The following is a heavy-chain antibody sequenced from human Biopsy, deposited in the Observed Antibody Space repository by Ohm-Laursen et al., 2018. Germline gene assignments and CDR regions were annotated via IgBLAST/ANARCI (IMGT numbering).Heavy chain of an antibody. J-gene: IGHJ2*01. V-gene: IGHV4-59*08. CDR3: ARRSAANWYFNL. D-gene: IGHD6-25*01. CDR1: GGSITSYS. CDR2: IYNTGDT. Sequence: GTLSLTCTVSGGSITSYSWSWIRQPPGKGLEPIGYIYNTGDTTYNPSLQSRATISLDTSNNQLSLRLRSVTAADAAVYYCARRSAANWYFNLWGRGTLVTVSS.